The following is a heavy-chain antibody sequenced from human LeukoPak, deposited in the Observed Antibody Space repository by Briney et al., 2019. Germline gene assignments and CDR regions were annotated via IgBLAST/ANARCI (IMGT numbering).Heavy chain of an antibody. CDR1: GGTFSSYA. D-gene: IGHD3-22*01. V-gene: IGHV1-69*05. CDR3: ARWVGYYDSSGYYYYFDY. CDR2: IIPIFGTA. Sequence: GASVKVSCKASGGTFSSYAISWVRQAPGQGLEWMGRIIPIFGTANYAQKFQGRVTITTDESTSTAYMELSSLRSEDTAVYYCARWVGYYDSSGYYYYFDYWGQGTLVTVSS. J-gene: IGHJ4*02.